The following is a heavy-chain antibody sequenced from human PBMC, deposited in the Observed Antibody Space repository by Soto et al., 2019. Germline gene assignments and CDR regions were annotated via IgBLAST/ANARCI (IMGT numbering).Heavy chain of an antibody. CDR3: ARGLFSENYYSGGWYYFDY. CDR2: INHSGST. CDR1: GGSFSGYS. V-gene: IGHV4-34*01. D-gene: IGHD1-26*01. Sequence: QVQLQQWGAGLLKPSETLSLTCAVYGGSFSGYSWTWIRQSPGKGLEWSGQINHSGSTTYNPSLRRRVTISLATSQHQFSVELSSVTAAGTALYYCARGLFSENYYSGGWYYFDYWGQGTLVTVSS. J-gene: IGHJ4*02.